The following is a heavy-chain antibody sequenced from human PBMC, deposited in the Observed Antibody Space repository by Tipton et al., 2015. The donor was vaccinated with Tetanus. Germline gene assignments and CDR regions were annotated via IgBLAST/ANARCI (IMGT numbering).Heavy chain of an antibody. V-gene: IGHV1-2*02. Sequence: QLVQSGAELKKPGASVKVSCTASGYTFTGYYMYWVRQAPGQGLEWVGWIDPNSGDTIYAQNFQGRVTMTRDTSISTVYMELSRLRSDDTAVYYCARDRGDYIYYGMDVWGPGPPVTVSS. D-gene: IGHD3-22*01. CDR2: IDPNSGDT. CDR3: ARDRGDYIYYGMDV. CDR1: GYTFTGYY. J-gene: IGHJ6*02.